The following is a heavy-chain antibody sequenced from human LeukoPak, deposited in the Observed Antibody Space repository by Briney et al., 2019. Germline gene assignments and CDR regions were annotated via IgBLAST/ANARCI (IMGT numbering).Heavy chain of an antibody. J-gene: IGHJ6*02. CDR3: RGEETGIVGATGYYGMDV. D-gene: IGHD1-26*01. V-gene: IGHV4-59*08. CDR2: IYYTGST. CDR1: GGSIGTFY. Sequence: SETLSLTCTVSGGSIGTFYWSWIRRPPGKGLEWIGYIYYTGSTNYNPSLKSRVTISVDTSKNQVSLRLTSVTAADTAVYYCRGEETGIVGATGYYGMDVWGQGTTVTVSS.